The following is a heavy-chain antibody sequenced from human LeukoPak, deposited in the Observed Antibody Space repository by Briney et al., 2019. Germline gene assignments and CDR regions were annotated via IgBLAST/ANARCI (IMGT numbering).Heavy chain of an antibody. CDR2: ISYDGSNK. CDR1: GFTFSSYA. Sequence: PGRSLRLSCAASGFTFSSYAMHWVRQAPGKGLEWVAVISYDGSNKYYADSVKGRFTISRDNSKNTLYLQMNSLRAEDTAVYYCARDRGTHNGFHSSSTSCYTSGLDYWGQGTLVTVPS. CDR3: ARDRGTHNGFHSSSTSCYTSGLDY. V-gene: IGHV3-30-3*01. J-gene: IGHJ4*02. D-gene: IGHD2-2*02.